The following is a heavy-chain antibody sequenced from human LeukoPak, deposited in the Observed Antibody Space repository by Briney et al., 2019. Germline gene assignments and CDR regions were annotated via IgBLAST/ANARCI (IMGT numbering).Heavy chain of an antibody. CDR2: ISYDRSNK. Sequence: PGGSLRLSCAASGFTFSHYGMHWVRQAPGKGLEWMALISYDRSNKYYADSVKGRFTISRDISKNTLYLQMNSLRAEDTAVYYCAKDYGSESYAFDFWGQGTLVAVS. J-gene: IGHJ4*02. CDR1: GFTFSHYG. D-gene: IGHD3-10*01. CDR3: AKDYGSESYAFDF. V-gene: IGHV3-30*18.